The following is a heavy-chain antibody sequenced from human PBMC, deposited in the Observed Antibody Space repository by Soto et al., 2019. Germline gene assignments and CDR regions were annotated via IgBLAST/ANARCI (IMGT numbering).Heavy chain of an antibody. D-gene: IGHD7-27*01. CDR3: ARGPRNWGVDY. Sequence: PSQTLSLTCTVSGGSISSYYWSWIRQPPGKGLELIGYIYYSGSTNYNPSLKSRVTISVDTSKNQFSLKLSSVTAADTAVYYCARGPRNWGVDYWGQGTLVTVS. CDR2: IYYSGST. CDR1: GGSISSYY. V-gene: IGHV4-59*08. J-gene: IGHJ4*02.